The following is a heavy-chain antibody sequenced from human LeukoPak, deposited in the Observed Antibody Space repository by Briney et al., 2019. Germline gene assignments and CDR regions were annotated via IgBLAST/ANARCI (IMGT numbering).Heavy chain of an antibody. Sequence: SETLSLSYTVSGGSISSYYWSWIRQPPGKGLEWIGYIYYSGSTNYNPSLKSRATISVDTSKNQFSLKLSSVTAADTAVYYCARNGIVVADYWGQGTLVTVSS. CDR2: IYYSGST. CDR3: ARNGIVVADY. CDR1: GGSISSYY. J-gene: IGHJ4*02. D-gene: IGHD6-19*01. V-gene: IGHV4-59*08.